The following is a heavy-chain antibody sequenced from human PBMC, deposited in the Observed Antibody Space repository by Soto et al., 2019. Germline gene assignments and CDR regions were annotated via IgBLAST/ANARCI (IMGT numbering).Heavy chain of an antibody. D-gene: IGHD2-21*01. CDR1: GGTFSSYA. V-gene: IGHV1-69*01. CDR2: TIPIFGTA. J-gene: IGHJ6*02. Sequence: QVQLVQSGAEVKKPGSSVKVSCKASGGTFSSYAISWVRQAPGQGLEWMGGTIPIFGTANYAQKFQGRVTITADESTSTAYMELSSLRSEDTAVYYCARAQELWGGYYYYYGMDVWGQGTTVTVSS. CDR3: ARAQELWGGYYYYYGMDV.